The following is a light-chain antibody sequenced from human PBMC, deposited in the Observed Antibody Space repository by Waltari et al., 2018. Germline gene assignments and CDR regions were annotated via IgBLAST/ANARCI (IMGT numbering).Light chain of an antibody. J-gene: IGLJ3*02. CDR2: DVR. Sequence: QSALTQPASVSGSPGQSITISCTETNGDIGSYNYVSWYQQYPGKAPKLMISDVRKRPSGVSNRFSGSKSGNTASLTISGLQAEDEADYYCSSYTTSSTWVFGGGTKLTVL. CDR3: SSYTTSSTWV. V-gene: IGLV2-14*01. CDR1: NGDIGSYNY.